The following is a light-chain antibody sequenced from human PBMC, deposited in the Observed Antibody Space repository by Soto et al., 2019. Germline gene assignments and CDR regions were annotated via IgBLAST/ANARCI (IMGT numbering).Light chain of an antibody. J-gene: IGLJ1*01. CDR1: SSDFSTYSS. Sequence: QSALTQPPSVSGSLGQSVTISCTGTSSDFSTYSSVSWYQQPPGTLLKLIIYEVSKRPSGVPDRFSGSRSGNTASLTISGLQAEDEADYYCSSYRISNTYVFGTGTKVTVL. V-gene: IGLV2-18*02. CDR2: EVS. CDR3: SSYRISNTYV.